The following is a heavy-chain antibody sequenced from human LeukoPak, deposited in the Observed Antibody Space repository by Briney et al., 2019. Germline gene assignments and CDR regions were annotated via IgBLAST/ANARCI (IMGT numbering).Heavy chain of an antibody. V-gene: IGHV3-30*02. J-gene: IGHJ5*02. CDR3: ATYRQVMLPFEA. D-gene: IGHD5-18*01. CDR1: GFTFRSYG. CDR2: IRYDGSNK. Sequence: GGSLRLSCAASGFTFRSYGMHWVRQAPGKGLEWVAFIRYDGSNKYYADSVRGRFTISRDNSRSTLFLQMNSLRGEDTAIYYCATYRQVMLPFEAWGRGTLVTVSS.